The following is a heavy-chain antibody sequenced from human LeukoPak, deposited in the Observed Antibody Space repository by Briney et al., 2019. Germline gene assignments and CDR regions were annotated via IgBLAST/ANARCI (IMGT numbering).Heavy chain of an antibody. V-gene: IGHV4-38-2*02. D-gene: IGHD3-9*01. Sequence: PSETLSLTCTVSGYSISSGYYWGWIRQPPGKGLEWIGSIYHSGSTYYNPSVKSRVTLSVDVSKNRFSLNLTSVTAADTALYFCARTHFDSLGWFDPWGQGIQVIVSS. CDR2: IYHSGST. CDR3: ARTHFDSLGWFDP. CDR1: GYSISSGYY. J-gene: IGHJ5*02.